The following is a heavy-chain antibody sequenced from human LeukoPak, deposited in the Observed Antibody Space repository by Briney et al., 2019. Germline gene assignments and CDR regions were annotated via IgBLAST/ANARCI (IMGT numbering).Heavy chain of an antibody. CDR2: INPNNGAT. Sequence: GASVKVSCKASGYTFTGYYIHWVRQAPGQGLEWMGRINPNNGATNYAQKFQGRVTMTRDTSISTAYVQLSSLRSDDTAVYYCATSTDSTYYSDTSGYYYVDYWGQGTLVTVSS. D-gene: IGHD3-22*01. V-gene: IGHV1-2*06. CDR3: ATSTDSTYYSDTSGYYYVDY. J-gene: IGHJ4*02. CDR1: GYTFTGYY.